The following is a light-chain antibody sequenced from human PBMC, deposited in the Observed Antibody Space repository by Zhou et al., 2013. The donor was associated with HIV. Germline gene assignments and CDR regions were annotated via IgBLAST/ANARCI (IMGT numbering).Light chain of an antibody. J-gene: IGKJ4*01. Sequence: DIQMTQSPSSVSASVGGSVTITCRASQDISNGLVWYQQKPGKAPTLLIFEASTLQSGVPSRFSGSGSGTDFTLTINSLQREDFATYYCQQANSFPLTFGRRD. V-gene: IGKV1D-12*01. CDR1: QDISNG. CDR2: EAS. CDR3: QQANSFPLT.